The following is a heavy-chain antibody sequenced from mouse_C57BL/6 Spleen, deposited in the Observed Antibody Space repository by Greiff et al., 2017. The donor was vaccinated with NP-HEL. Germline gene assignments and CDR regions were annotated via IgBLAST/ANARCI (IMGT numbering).Heavy chain of an antibody. D-gene: IGHD1-1*01. Sequence: EVKLEESGGDLVKPGGSLKLSCAASGFPFSSYGMSWVRQTPDKRLEWVATISSGGSYTYYPDSVKGRFTISRDNAKNTLYLQMSSLKSEDTAMYYCARGYYYGGNYAMDYWGQGTSVTVSS. CDR3: ARGYYYGGNYAMDY. J-gene: IGHJ4*01. CDR1: GFPFSSYG. V-gene: IGHV5-6*02. CDR2: ISSGGSYT.